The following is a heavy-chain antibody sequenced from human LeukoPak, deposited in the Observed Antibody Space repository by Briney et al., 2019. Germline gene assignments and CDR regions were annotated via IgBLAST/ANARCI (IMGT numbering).Heavy chain of an antibody. CDR1: GGSISGYY. CDR3: ARDLGIAAAGKSYYYYMDV. D-gene: IGHD6-13*01. Sequence: PSETLSLTCTVSGGSISGYYWTWIRQPPGKGLEWIGYISYTGSTKYNPSLMSRVTISVDTSKNQFSLKLSSVTAADTAVYYCARDLGIAAAGKSYYYYMDVWGKGTTVTVSS. CDR2: ISYTGST. V-gene: IGHV4-59*12. J-gene: IGHJ6*03.